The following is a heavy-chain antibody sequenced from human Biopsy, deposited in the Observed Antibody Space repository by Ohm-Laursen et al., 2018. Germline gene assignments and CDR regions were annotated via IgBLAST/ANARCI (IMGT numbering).Heavy chain of an antibody. J-gene: IGHJ6*02. Sequence: GTLSLTCAVYGESFNGYYWSWIRQTPGKGLEWIGEINHSGRTNYNPSLKSRVTILVDTSKNQFSLKVRSVTAADTAVYYCVRGVDYYDPYHYYALDVWGQGTTVTVSS. D-gene: IGHD3-22*01. CDR2: INHSGRT. CDR1: GESFNGYY. V-gene: IGHV4-34*01. CDR3: VRGVDYYDPYHYYALDV.